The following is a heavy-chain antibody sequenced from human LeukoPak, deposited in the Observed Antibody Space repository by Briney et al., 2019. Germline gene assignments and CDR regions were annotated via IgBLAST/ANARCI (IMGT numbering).Heavy chain of an antibody. Sequence: AAVKVSCKASGGTFSSYAISWVRQAPGQGLEWMGRIIPIFGTANYAQKFQGRVTITTDESTSTAYMELSSLRSEDTAVYYCARALFDSRYYVSPRFDPWGPGTLVTVSA. V-gene: IGHV1-69*05. CDR1: GGTFSSYA. D-gene: IGHD3-10*02. CDR2: IIPIFGTA. CDR3: ARALFDSRYYVSPRFDP. J-gene: IGHJ5*02.